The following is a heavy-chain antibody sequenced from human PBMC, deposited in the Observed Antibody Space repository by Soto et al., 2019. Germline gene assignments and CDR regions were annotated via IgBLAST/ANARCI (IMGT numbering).Heavy chain of an antibody. CDR2: ISGSGGST. CDR3: AKDLSGEWFGELSPSYFDY. CDR1: GFTFSSYA. D-gene: IGHD3-10*01. J-gene: IGHJ4*02. Sequence: GGSLRLSCAASGFTFSSYAMSWVRQAPGKGLEWVSAISGSGGSTYYADSVKGRFTISRDNSKNTLYLQMNSLRAEDTAVYYCAKDLSGEWFGELSPSYFDYWGQGTLVTVSS. V-gene: IGHV3-23*01.